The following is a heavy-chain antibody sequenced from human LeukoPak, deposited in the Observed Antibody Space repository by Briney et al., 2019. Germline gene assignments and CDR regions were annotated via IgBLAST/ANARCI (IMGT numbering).Heavy chain of an antibody. J-gene: IGHJ3*02. CDR2: ISSSSSYI. CDR1: GFTFSSYS. Sequence: PGGSLRLSCAASGFTFSSYSMNWVRQAPGKGLEWVSSISSSSSYIYYADSVKGRFTISRDNAKNSLYLQMNSLRAEDTALYYCAKDLLLRDFDWPDAFDIWGQGTMVTVSS. CDR3: AKDLLLRDFDWPDAFDI. D-gene: IGHD3-9*01. V-gene: IGHV3-21*04.